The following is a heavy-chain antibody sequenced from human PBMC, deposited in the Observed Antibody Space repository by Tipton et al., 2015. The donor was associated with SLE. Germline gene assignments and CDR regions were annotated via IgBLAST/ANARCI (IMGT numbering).Heavy chain of an antibody. CDR2: IYPGDSET. CDR3: ARKLATAQNWYFDL. V-gene: IGHV5-51*03. CDR1: GYNFAIYW. J-gene: IGHJ2*01. Sequence: VQLVQSGAEVKQPGESLKISCQGSGYNFAIYWIAWVRQMPGKGLEWMGIIYPGDSETKYSPSIQGQATFSVDKSTNTAYLQWNSLKASDTAMYFCARKLATAQNWYFDLWGRGTRVTVSS.